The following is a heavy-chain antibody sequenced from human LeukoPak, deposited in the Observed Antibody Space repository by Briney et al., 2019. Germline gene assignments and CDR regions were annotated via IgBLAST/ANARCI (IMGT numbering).Heavy chain of an antibody. V-gene: IGHV1-8*01. Sequence: ASAKVSCKASGYTFTSYDINWVRQATGQGLEWMGWMNPNSGNTGYAQKFQGRVTMTRNTSISTAYMELSSLRSEDTVVYYCARGYCSSTSCSNYYYGMDVWGQGTTVTVSS. J-gene: IGHJ6*02. CDR3: ARGYCSSTSCSNYYYGMDV. CDR1: GYTFTSYD. D-gene: IGHD2-2*01. CDR2: MNPNSGNT.